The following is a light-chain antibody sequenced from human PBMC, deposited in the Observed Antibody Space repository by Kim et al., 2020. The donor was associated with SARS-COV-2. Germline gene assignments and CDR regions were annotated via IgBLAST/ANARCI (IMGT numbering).Light chain of an antibody. CDR1: QSISPW. V-gene: IGKV1-5*03. Sequence: AASGGRSTNTCRASQSISPWLAWYQQKPGKAPRLLIYEASSLENGVPSRFSGSGSGTEFTLTISSLQPDDFATYYCQQDTSYPITFGQGTRLEIK. CDR2: EAS. CDR3: QQDTSYPIT. J-gene: IGKJ5*01.